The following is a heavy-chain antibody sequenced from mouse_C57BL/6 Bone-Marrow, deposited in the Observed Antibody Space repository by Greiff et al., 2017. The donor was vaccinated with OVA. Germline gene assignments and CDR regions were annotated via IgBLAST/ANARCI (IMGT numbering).Heavy chain of an antibody. CDR2: ISNGGGST. V-gene: IGHV5-12*01. CDR3: ARHGGWIYFGY. Sequence: EVQGVESGGGLVQPGGSLKLSCAASGFTFSDYYMYWVRQTPEKRLEWVAYISNGGGSTYYPDTVKGRFTISRDNAKNTLYLQMSRLKSEDTAMYYCARHGGWIYFGYWGQGTTLTVSS. D-gene: IGHD2-3*01. CDR1: GFTFSDYY. J-gene: IGHJ2*01.